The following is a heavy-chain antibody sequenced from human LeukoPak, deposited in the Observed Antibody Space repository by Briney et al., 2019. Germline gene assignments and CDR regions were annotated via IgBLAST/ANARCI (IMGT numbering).Heavy chain of an antibody. V-gene: IGHV3-30*04. CDR1: GFTFSSYA. Sequence: PGGSLRLSCAASGFTFSSYAMHWVRQAPGKGLEWVAVISYDGSNKYYADSVKGRFTISRDNAKNSLYLQMNSLRAEDTAVYYCARSRPLTLGSGSTRRGYMDVWGKGTTVTVSS. J-gene: IGHJ6*03. CDR2: ISYDGSNK. D-gene: IGHD3-22*01. CDR3: ARSRPLTLGSGSTRRGYMDV.